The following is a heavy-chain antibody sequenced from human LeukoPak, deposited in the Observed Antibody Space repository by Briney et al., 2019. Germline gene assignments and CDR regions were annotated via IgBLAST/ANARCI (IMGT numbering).Heavy chain of an antibody. CDR1: GFTFSSYA. J-gene: IGHJ3*02. D-gene: IGHD2-21*02. CDR3: ARGVEVTHDAFDI. V-gene: IGHV3-30-3*01. CDR2: ISYDGSNK. Sequence: PGGSLRLSCAASGFTFSSYAMHWVRQAPGKGLEWVAVISYDGSNKYYADSVKGRFTISRDNSKNTLYLQMNSLRAEDTAVYYCARGVEVTHDAFDIWGQGTMVTVSS.